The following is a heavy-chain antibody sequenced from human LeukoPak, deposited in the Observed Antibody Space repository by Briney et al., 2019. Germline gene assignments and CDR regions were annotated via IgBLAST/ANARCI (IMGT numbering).Heavy chain of an antibody. D-gene: IGHD1-26*01. CDR1: GGTFSSYA. J-gene: IGHJ3*02. CDR3: ARDRTVWELDGNDAFDI. Sequence: SVKVSRKASGGTFSSYAISWVRQAPGQGLEWMGGIIPIFGTANYAQKFQGRVTITTDESTSTAYMELSSLRSEDTAVYYCARDRTVWELDGNDAFDIWGQGTMVTVSS. CDR2: IIPIFGTA. V-gene: IGHV1-69*05.